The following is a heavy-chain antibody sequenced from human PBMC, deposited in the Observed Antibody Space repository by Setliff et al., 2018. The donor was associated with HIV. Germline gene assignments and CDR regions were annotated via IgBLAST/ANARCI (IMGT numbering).Heavy chain of an antibody. CDR3: AREGLQGSFEYYYYYMEV. J-gene: IGHJ6*03. CDR2: VIPNGGAT. Sequence: GASVKVSCKVSGDTLSEVSMHWVRQAPGKGLEWMGRVIPNGGATIYAQKFQGRITMTSDTSISTAYMELSRLRSDDTAVYYCAREGLQGSFEYYYYYMEVWGKGTTVTVSS. D-gene: IGHD2-15*01. CDR1: GDTLSEVS. V-gene: IGHV1-2*06.